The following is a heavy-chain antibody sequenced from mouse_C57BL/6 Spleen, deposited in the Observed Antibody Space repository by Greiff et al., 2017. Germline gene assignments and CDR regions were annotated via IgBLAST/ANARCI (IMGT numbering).Heavy chain of an antibody. CDR1: GYTFTSYW. J-gene: IGHJ3*01. CDR3: ARRGIGYDYDEGFAY. V-gene: IGHV1-69*01. CDR2: IDPSDSYT. D-gene: IGHD2-4*01. Sequence: VQLQQPGAELVMPGASVKLSCKASGYTFTSYWMHWVKQRPGQGLEWIGEIDPSDSYTNYNQKFKGKSTLTVDKSSSTAYMQLSSLTSEDSAVYYCARRGIGYDYDEGFAYWGQGTLVTVSA.